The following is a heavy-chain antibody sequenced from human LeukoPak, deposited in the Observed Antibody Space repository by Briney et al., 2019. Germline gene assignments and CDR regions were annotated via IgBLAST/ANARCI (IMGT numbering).Heavy chain of an antibody. V-gene: IGHV3-23*01. CDR1: GFTFSNYA. CDR3: AKDRSRYDSSAYDFDY. D-gene: IGHD3-22*01. CDR2: ISRGTATT. Sequence: GGSLRLSCAASGFTFSNYAMSWVRQAPGKGLEWVSTISRGTATTYYADSVKGRFIISRDNSKNTLYLQMNSLRAEDTAVYYCAKDRSRYDSSAYDFDYWGQGTLVTVSS. J-gene: IGHJ4*02.